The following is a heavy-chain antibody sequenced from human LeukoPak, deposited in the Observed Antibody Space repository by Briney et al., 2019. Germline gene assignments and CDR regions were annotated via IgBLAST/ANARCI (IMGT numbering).Heavy chain of an antibody. Sequence: KPSETLSLTGTVAGGSISNDFWSWIRQPPGKGLEWVGQVFYNGGTNYNPSRTSRVTISRDTSSIRFSLRLSSVTAADTAVYYCARRIFSRPSDSYFDYWGQATLLTVSS. CDR1: GGSISNDF. CDR2: VFYNGGT. D-gene: IGHD3-3*02. V-gene: IGHV4-59*03. J-gene: IGHJ4*02. CDR3: ARRIFSRPSDSYFDY.